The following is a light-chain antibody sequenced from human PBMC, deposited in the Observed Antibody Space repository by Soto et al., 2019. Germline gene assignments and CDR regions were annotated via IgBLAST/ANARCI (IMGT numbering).Light chain of an antibody. V-gene: IGLV6-57*03. CDR2: EDN. CDR3: QSYDSDNWV. J-gene: IGLJ3*02. CDR1: SGNIVNNY. Sequence: NFMLTQPHSVSESPGKTVTISCTRNSGNIVNNYVQWYQQRPDSAPTTLIFEDNQRHSGVPDRFSGSIDSSSNSAPLTISGLKTEDEDDYYCQSYDSDNWVFGGGTKVPVL.